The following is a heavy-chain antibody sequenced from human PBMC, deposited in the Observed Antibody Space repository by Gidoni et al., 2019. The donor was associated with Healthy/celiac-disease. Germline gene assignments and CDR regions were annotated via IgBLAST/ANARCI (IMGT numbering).Heavy chain of an antibody. V-gene: IGHV1-69*01. CDR2: IIPIFGTA. Sequence: VQSGAEVKKPGSSVKVSCKASGGTFSSYAISWVRQAPGQGLEWMGGIIPIFGTANYAQKFQGRVTITADESTSTAYMELSSLRSEDTAVYYCATSPIYGHQGLVSYYYYYMDVWGKGTTVTVSS. J-gene: IGHJ6*03. CDR1: GGTFSSYA. D-gene: IGHD3-10*01. CDR3: ATSPIYGHQGLVSYYYYYMDV.